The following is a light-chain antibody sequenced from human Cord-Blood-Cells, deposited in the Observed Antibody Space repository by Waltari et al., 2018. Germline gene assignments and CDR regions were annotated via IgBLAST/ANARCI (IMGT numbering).Light chain of an antibody. CDR1: SSDVGGYNH. V-gene: IGLV2-14*01. Sequence: QSALTQPASVSGSPGQSITIHCTGTSSDVGGYNHVSWYQQHPGKAPKPMIYDVSNRPSGVSNRFSGSKSGNTASLTISGLQAEDEADYYCSSYTSSSTLVFGGGTKLTVL. J-gene: IGLJ2*01. CDR3: SSYTSSSTLV. CDR2: DVS.